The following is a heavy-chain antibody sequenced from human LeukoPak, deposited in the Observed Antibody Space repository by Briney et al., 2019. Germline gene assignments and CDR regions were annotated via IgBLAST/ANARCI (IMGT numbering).Heavy chain of an antibody. Sequence: GSLRLSCAASGFTFSDYYMSWIRQAPGKGLEWVSYISSSGSTIYYADSVKGRFTISRDNAKSSLYLQMNSLRAEDTAVYYCARVTYYYGSGSYPPLPDYWGQGTLVTVSS. CDR2: ISSSGSTI. CDR1: GFTFSDYY. CDR3: ARVTYYYGSGSYPPLPDY. J-gene: IGHJ4*02. V-gene: IGHV3-11*01. D-gene: IGHD3-10*01.